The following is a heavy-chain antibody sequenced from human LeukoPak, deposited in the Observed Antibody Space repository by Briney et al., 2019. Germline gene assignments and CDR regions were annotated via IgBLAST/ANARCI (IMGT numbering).Heavy chain of an antibody. CDR1: GYSFTNYW. CDR2: IYPGDSDA. Sequence: GESLKISCKGSGYSFTNYWIGWVRQMPGKGLKWMGIIYPGDSDARYSPSFQGQVTISADKSISTAYLQWSSLKASDTAMYCCARSLVGRPRPMTWYFDLWGRGTLVTVSS. J-gene: IGHJ2*01. D-gene: IGHD1-26*01. V-gene: IGHV5-51*01. CDR3: ARSLVGRPRPMTWYFDL.